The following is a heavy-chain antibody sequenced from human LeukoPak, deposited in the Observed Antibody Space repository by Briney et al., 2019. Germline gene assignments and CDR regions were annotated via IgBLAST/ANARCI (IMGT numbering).Heavy chain of an antibody. D-gene: IGHD3-3*02. CDR1: GGSFSGYY. CDR2: INNSGST. V-gene: IGHV4-34*01. CDR3: ARGRAFFD. J-gene: IGHJ4*02. Sequence: SETLSLTCAVHGGSFSGYYWNWIRQPPGKGREWIGEINNSGSTNYNPPLKSRVTISRDTSKNQFSLKLSSVTAADTAVYYCARGRAFFDWGQGTLVTVSS.